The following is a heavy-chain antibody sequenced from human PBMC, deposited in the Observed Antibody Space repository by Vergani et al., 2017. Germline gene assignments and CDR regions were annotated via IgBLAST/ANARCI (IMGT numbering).Heavy chain of an antibody. Sequence: QLQLQESGPGLVKPSATLSLTCSVSGASIRSSNYYWGWNRQPPGKGLEWISNNYYSGSTYYNPSINSRVTISVDTSKNQFSLKLSSVTAADTAVYFCARHSTVEWMVKLGWIDPWGQGILVTVSS. CDR2: NYYSGST. CDR3: ARHSTVEWMVKLGWIDP. V-gene: IGHV4-39*01. J-gene: IGHJ5*02. D-gene: IGHD6-19*01. CDR1: GASIRSSNYY.